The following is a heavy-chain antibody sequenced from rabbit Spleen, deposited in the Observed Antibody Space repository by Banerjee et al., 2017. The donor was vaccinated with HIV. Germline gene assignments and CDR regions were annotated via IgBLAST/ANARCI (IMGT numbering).Heavy chain of an antibody. CDR3: ARDSAGSSFSSYGMDL. V-gene: IGHV1S45*01. J-gene: IGHJ6*01. Sequence: QEQLVESGGGLVKPEGSLTLTCKASGLDFSSSYWICWVRQAPGKGLEWIACIDVVKSGSTYYANWAKGRFTISKASSTTVTLQMSSLTAADTATYFCARDSAGSSFSSYGMDLWGPGTLVTVS. CDR2: IDVVKSGST. D-gene: IGHD8-1*01. CDR1: GLDFSSSYW.